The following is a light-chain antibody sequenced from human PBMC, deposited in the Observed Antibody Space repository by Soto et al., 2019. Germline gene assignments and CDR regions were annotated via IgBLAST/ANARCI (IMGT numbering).Light chain of an antibody. Sequence: PGERATLSCRASQSVSSYLAWYQQKPGQAPRLLIYDASNRATGIPARFSGSGSGTDFTLTISRLEPEDFAMYYCQVYNSSPWTFGQGTKVDIK. CDR3: QVYNSSPWT. J-gene: IGKJ1*01. CDR1: QSVSSY. CDR2: DAS. V-gene: IGKV3-11*01.